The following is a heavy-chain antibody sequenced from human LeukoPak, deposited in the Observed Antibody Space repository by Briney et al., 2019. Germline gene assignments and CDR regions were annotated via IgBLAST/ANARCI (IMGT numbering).Heavy chain of an antibody. CDR2: IYTSGST. J-gene: IGHJ4*02. V-gene: IGHV4-4*07. Sequence: KSSETLSLTCTVSGGSISTYYWGWIRQPAGKGLEWVGRIYTSGSTNYNPPLKSRVTMSVDTSKNQFSLKLSSVTAADTAVYYCAREKEALVYFDYWGQGTLVTVSS. CDR1: GGSISTYY. CDR3: AREKEALVYFDY.